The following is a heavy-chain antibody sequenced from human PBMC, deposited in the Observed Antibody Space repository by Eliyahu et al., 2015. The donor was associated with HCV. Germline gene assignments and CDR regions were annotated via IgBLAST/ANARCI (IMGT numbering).Heavy chain of an antibody. CDR3: ARDPSAAGTLWFDS. V-gene: IGHV1-69*06. J-gene: IGHJ5*01. D-gene: IGHD1-7*01. CDR2: VNPVFGTA. CDR1: GDTFTTFA. Sequence: QVQLVQSGAEVKKPGSPVKVSCKASGDTFTTFAIHWVRQAPGQGLEWMGGVNPVFGTANYAQRFQDRVTITADKTTSTAYMELSSLTSEDTAVYFCARDPSAAGTLWFDSWGQGTPVTVSS.